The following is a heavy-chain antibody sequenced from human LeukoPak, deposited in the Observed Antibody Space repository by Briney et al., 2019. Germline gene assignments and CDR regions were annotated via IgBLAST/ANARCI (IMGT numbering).Heavy chain of an antibody. J-gene: IGHJ4*02. V-gene: IGHV4-59*01. CDR3: ARAQYYYDSSGYFFDY. CDR2: IYYSGST. D-gene: IGHD3-22*01. Sequence: SETLSLTCTVSGGSISSYCWSWIRQPPGKGLEWIGYIYYSGSTNYNPSLKSRVTISVDTSKNQFSLKLSSVTAADTAVYYCARAQYYYDSSGYFFDYWGQGTLVTVSS. CDR1: GGSISSYC.